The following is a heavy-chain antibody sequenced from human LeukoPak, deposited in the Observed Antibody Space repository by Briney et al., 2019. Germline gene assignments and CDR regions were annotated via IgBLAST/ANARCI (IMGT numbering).Heavy chain of an antibody. CDR3: ARGASKYDFWSGYQPNWFDP. D-gene: IGHD3-3*01. Sequence: ASVKVSCKASGYTFTSYDINWVRQATGQGLEWMGWMNPNSGNTGYAQKFQGRVTMTRNTSISTAYMELSSLRSEDTAVYYCARGASKYDFWSGYQPNWFDPWGQGTLVTVSS. V-gene: IGHV1-8*01. CDR2: MNPNSGNT. J-gene: IGHJ5*02. CDR1: GYTFTSYD.